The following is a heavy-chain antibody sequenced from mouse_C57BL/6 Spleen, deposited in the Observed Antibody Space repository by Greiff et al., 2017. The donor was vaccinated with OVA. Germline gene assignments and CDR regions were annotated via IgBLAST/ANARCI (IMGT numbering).Heavy chain of an antibody. CDR3: ARRYYDYGLAY. V-gene: IGHV1-61*01. CDR2: IYPSDSET. CDR1: GYTFTSYW. J-gene: IGHJ3*01. D-gene: IGHD2-4*01. Sequence: QVQLQQPGAELVRPGSSVQLSCKASGYTFTSYWMDWVKQRPGQGLEWIGNIYPSDSETHYNQKFKDKATLNVEKSSSTAYMQLSSLTSEDSAVYYCARRYYDYGLAYWGQGTLVTVSA.